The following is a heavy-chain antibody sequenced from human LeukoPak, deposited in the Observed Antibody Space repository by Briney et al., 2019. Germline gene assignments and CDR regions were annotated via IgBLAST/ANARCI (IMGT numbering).Heavy chain of an antibody. CDR1: GFTFSSYA. CDR3: AKLEGPLPLYYMDV. D-gene: IGHD1-1*01. V-gene: IGHV3-23*01. CDR2: ISGSGGST. J-gene: IGHJ6*03. Sequence: GGSLRLSRAASGFTFSSYAMSWVRQAPGKGLEWVSAISGSGGSTYYADSVKGRFTISRGNSKNTLYLQMNSLRAEDTAVYYCAKLEGPLPLYYMDVWGKGTTVTVSS.